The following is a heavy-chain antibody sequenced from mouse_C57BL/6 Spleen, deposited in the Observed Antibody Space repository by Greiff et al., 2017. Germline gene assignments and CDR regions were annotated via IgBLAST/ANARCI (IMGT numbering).Heavy chain of an antibody. J-gene: IGHJ4*01. D-gene: IGHD2-3*01. CDR2: INPNNGGT. CDR1: GYTFTDYY. V-gene: IGHV1-26*01. Sequence: VQLQQSGPELVKPGASVKISCKASGYTFTDYYMNWVKQSHGQSLEWIGDINPNNGGTSYNQKFKGKATLTVDKSSSTAYMELRSLTSEDSAVYYGARFFYDGYYFYYAMDYWGQGTSVTVSS. CDR3: ARFFYDGYYFYYAMDY.